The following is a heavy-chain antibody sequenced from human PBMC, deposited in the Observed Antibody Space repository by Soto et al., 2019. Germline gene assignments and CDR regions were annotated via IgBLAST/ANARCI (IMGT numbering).Heavy chain of an antibody. D-gene: IGHD5-18*01. J-gene: IGHJ4*02. CDR3: AKGGYNYGFLFDC. Sequence: CGASARIIVITDVLSSVNKAPGKGLEWVSTIDNSGGITYYADSVKGRFTISRDNSKNTLYLQMNSLRAEDTAVYYCAKGGYNYGFLFDCWGQGTLVTAPQ. CDR1: RIIVITDV. CDR2: IDNSGGIT. V-gene: IGHV3-23*05.